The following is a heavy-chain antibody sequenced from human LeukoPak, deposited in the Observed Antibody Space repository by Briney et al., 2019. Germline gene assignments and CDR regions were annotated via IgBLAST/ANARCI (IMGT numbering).Heavy chain of an antibody. D-gene: IGHD3-3*01. V-gene: IGHV3-23*01. CDR2: ISGSGDRT. J-gene: IGHJ4*02. Sequence: GGSLRLSCAASGFTFSSYGLTWVRQAPGKGLEWVSDISGSGDRTDYADSVKGRFTISRDNARNFLYLQMNSLRAEDTAVYYCARGDPIYDFWSGGDHWGQGSLVSVSS. CDR1: GFTFSSYG. CDR3: ARGDPIYDFWSGGDH.